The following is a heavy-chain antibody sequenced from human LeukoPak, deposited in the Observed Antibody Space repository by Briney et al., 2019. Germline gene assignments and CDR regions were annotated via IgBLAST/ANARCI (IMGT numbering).Heavy chain of an antibody. V-gene: IGHV5-51*01. CDR1: GYSFTSYW. Sequence: GESLKISCKGSGYSFTSYWIGWVRQMPRKGLEWMGIIYPGDSDTRYSPSFQGQVTISADKSISTAYLQWSSLKASDTAMYYCARSVVVPAAIGWFDPWGQGTLVTVSS. D-gene: IGHD2-2*01. CDR3: ARSVVVPAAIGWFDP. J-gene: IGHJ5*02. CDR2: IYPGDSDT.